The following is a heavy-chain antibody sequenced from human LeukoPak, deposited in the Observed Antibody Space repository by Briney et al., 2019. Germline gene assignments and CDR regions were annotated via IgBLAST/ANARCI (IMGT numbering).Heavy chain of an antibody. CDR2: IYYSGST. Sequence: SETLSLTCTVSGGSISSYYWSWIRQPPGKGLEWIGYIYYSGSTNYNPSLKSRVTISVDTSKNQFSLKLSSVTAAGTAVYYCARARRGSSSSGDLFDYWGQGTLVTVSS. J-gene: IGHJ4*02. CDR1: GGSISSYY. V-gene: IGHV4-59*01. CDR3: ARARRGSSSSGDLFDY. D-gene: IGHD6-6*01.